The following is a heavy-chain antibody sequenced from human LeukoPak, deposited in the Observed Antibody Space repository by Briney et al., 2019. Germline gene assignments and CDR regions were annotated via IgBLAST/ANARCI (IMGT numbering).Heavy chain of an antibody. Sequence: GGSLRLSCAASGFTFSSYAMSWVRQAPGKGLEWVSVIYSGGSTYYADSVKGRFTISRDNSKNTLYLQMNSLRAEDTAVYYCAREEDYGDYVQDYYYYGMDVWGQGTTVTVSS. J-gene: IGHJ6*02. CDR1: GFTFSSYA. V-gene: IGHV3-66*01. CDR3: AREEDYGDYVQDYYYYGMDV. CDR2: IYSGGST. D-gene: IGHD4-17*01.